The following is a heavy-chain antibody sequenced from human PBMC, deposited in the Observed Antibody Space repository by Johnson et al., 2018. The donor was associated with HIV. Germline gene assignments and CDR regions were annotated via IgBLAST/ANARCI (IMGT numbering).Heavy chain of an antibody. Sequence: QVHLVESGGDLVQPGGSLKLSCAASGFTFSSYDMHWVRQAPGKGLEWVALISYDGSNKYYADSVKGRFTISRDNSKNTLYLQMNSLRAEDTAVFYCARASLARGGKIRAFDIWGQGTMVTVSS. V-gene: IGHV3-30-3*01. CDR2: ISYDGSNK. D-gene: IGHD4-23*01. J-gene: IGHJ3*02. CDR3: ARASLARGGKIRAFDI. CDR1: GFTFSSYD.